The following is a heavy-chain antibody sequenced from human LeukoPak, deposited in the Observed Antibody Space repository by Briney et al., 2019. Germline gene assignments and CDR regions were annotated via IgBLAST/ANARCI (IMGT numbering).Heavy chain of an antibody. J-gene: IGHJ4*02. Sequence: SETLSLTCAVYGGSFSGYYWSWIRQPPGKGLEWIGEINHSGSTNYNPSLKSRVTISVDTSKNQFSLKLSSVTAADTAVYYCARLKYQLLFWRGRFDYWGQGTLVTVSS. CDR2: INHSGST. D-gene: IGHD2-2*01. CDR1: GGSFSGYY. V-gene: IGHV4-34*01. CDR3: ARLKYQLLFWRGRFDY.